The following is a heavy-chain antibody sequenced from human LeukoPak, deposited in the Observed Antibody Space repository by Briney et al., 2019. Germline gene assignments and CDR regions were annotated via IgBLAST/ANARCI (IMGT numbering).Heavy chain of an antibody. D-gene: IGHD3/OR15-3a*01. CDR2: IYPDDSDT. Sequence: GESLKISCKGSGYRFGDYWIGWVRQMPGKGLEWMGVIYPDDSDTRYSPSFQGQVTISADKSISTAYLQWSSLEASDTAMYYCGRRTGLRTFDPWGQGTLVTVSS. V-gene: IGHV5-51*01. CDR3: GRRTGLRTFDP. J-gene: IGHJ5*02. CDR1: GYRFGDYW.